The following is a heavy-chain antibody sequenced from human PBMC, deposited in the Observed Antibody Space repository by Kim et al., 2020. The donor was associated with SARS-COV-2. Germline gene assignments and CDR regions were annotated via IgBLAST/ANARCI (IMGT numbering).Heavy chain of an antibody. Sequence: ASVKVSCKASGYTFTSYAMNWVRQAPGQGLEWMGWINTNTGNPTYAQGFTGRFVFSLDTSVSTAYLQISSLKAEDTAVYYCARLWFGELFYYYYGMDVWGQGTTVTVSS. CDR1: GYTFTSYA. J-gene: IGHJ6*02. D-gene: IGHD3-10*01. CDR2: INTNTGNP. CDR3: ARLWFGELFYYYYGMDV. V-gene: IGHV7-4-1*02.